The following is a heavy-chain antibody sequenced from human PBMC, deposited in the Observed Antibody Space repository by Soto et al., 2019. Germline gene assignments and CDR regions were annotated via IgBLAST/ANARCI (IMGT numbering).Heavy chain of an antibody. CDR1: AFTFSSYA. V-gene: IGHV3-30-3*01. CDR2: ISYDGNNL. CDR3: ARGVAVAGEDWFDP. Sequence: QVQLVESGGGVVQPGGSLRLSCAASAFTFSSYAMHWVRQAPGKGLQWVAAISYDGNNLYYADSVEGRFTISRDNSKNTLYLHVSSLRAEDTGVYYCARGVAVAGEDWFDPWGQGTLVTVSS. D-gene: IGHD6-19*01. J-gene: IGHJ5*02.